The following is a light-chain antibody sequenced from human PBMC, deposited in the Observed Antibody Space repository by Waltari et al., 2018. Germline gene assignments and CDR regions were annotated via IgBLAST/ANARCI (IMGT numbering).Light chain of an antibody. Sequence: YQRLPETAPNLLIYSNNNRPTAVPVRFSGSKSGTSASLAITGLQAEDEAHYHSQSYDNSLSGVVFGGGTKLTVL. J-gene: IGLJ2*01. CDR3: QSYDNSLSGVV. CDR2: SNN. V-gene: IGLV1-40*01.